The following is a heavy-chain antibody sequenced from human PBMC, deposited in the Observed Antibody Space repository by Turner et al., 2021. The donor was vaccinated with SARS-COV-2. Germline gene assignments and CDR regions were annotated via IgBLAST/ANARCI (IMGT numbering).Heavy chain of an antibody. D-gene: IGHD3-10*01. V-gene: IGHV4-39*01. CDR3: MRHDHYGSASINWFNS. CDR1: GDSISTSHDY. J-gene: IGHJ5*01. Sequence: QSQLQESGPGLVRPSETLSLICTVSGDSISTSHDYWGWIRQPPGKGLEWIGSIYYSGRTFYNPSVKSRVTISVDTSKNDFSLQLSSVTAADTAVYYCMRHDHYGSASINWFNSWGQGTLVTVSS. CDR2: IYYSGRT.